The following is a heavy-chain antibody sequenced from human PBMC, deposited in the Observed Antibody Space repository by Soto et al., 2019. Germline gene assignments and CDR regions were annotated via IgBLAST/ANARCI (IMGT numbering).Heavy chain of an antibody. V-gene: IGHV3-23*01. J-gene: IGHJ4*02. CDR3: AKVGGYSGYDLRGADY. D-gene: IGHD5-12*01. CDR1: GFTFSSYA. CDR2: ISGSGGST. Sequence: GGSLRLSCAASGFTFSSYAMSWVRQAPGKGLEWVSAISGSGGSTYYADSVKGRFTISRDNSKNTLYLQMNSLRAEDTAVYYCAKVGGYSGYDLRGADYWGQGTLVTVSS.